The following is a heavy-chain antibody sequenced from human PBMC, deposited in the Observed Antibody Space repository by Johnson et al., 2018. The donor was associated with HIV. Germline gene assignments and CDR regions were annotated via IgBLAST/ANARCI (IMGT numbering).Heavy chain of an antibody. V-gene: IGHV3-20*04. CDR3: AREGNSGSYLENNAFDI. J-gene: IGHJ3*02. CDR2: INWNGGTT. CDR1: GFTFDDYG. Sequence: VQLVESGGGVVQPGRSLRLSCAASGFTFDDYGMNWVRQAPGKGLEWVSGINWNGGTTGYADSVKGRFTISRDNAKNSLYLQMNSLRAEDTALYYSAREGNSGSYLENNAFDIWGQGTTVTVSS. D-gene: IGHD1-26*01.